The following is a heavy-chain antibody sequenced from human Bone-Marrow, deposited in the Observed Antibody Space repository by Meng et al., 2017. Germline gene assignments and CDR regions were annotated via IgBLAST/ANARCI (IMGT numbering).Heavy chain of an antibody. CDR3: ARDGDISAAVKRFCDY. J-gene: IGHJ4*02. V-gene: IGHV1-18*01. CDR1: CYTFTSNG. CDR2: ISSYNGNT. Sequence: DERVHDDAEVRAPGAPAHVTSMASCYTFTSNGICWVRQPPGQGLEWMGWISSYNGNTNNDQKLQRRVTMTTDTSTSTAYMELSVLRSDDTDMYYCARDGDISAAVKRFCDYWGQGTLVTVSS. D-gene: IGHD6-25*01.